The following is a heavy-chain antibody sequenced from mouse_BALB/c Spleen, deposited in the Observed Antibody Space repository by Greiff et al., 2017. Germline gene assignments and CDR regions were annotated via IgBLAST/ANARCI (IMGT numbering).Heavy chain of an antibody. J-gene: IGHJ4*01. CDR3: ARGRGGYAMDY. CDR2: ISSGSSTI. CDR1: GFTFSSFG. D-gene: IGHD3-1*01. Sequence: EVKLMESGGGLVQPGGSRKLSCAASGFTFSSFGMHWVRQAPEKGLEWVAYISSGSSTIYYADTVKGRFTISRDNPKNTLFLQMTSLRSEDTAMYYCARGRGGYAMDYWGQGTSVTVSS. V-gene: IGHV5-17*02.